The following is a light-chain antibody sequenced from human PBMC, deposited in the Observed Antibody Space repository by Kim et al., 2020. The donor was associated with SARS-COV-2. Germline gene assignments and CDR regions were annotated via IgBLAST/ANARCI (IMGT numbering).Light chain of an antibody. J-gene: IGKJ4*01. CDR2: DAS. CDR1: QSVSPY. Sequence: EIVLTQSPATLSLSPGERATLSCRASQSVSPYLAWYQQKPGQAPRLLLYDASKRATGIQARCSGSGSGTDFTLTISSLEPDDFAVYYCQLRTNWLTSGGGTKVDIK. CDR3: QLRTNWLT. V-gene: IGKV3-11*01.